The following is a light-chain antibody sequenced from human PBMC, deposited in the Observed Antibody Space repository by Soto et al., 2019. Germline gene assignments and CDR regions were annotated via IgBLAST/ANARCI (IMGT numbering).Light chain of an antibody. Sequence: EIVLTQSPGTLSLSPGARATLSCRASQTVSSVHLAWYQQKRGQAPRLFIYGASSRAAGIPDRFSGSGSGTDFTLTISRLEPEDFAVYYCQQYDNSLWTFGQGTKVDIK. J-gene: IGKJ1*01. V-gene: IGKV3-20*01. CDR3: QQYDNSLWT. CDR2: GAS. CDR1: QTVSSVH.